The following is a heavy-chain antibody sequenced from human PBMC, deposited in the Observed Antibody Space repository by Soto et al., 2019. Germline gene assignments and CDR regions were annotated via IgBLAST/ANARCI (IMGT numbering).Heavy chain of an antibody. CDR3: AKDLSSAPYYFDY. Sequence: PGGSLRLSCAASGFTFSSYGMHWVRQAPGKGLEWVAVIPYDGSNKYYADSVKGRFTISRDNSKNTLYLQMNSLRAEDTAVYYCAKDLSSAPYYFDYWGQGTLVTVSS. V-gene: IGHV3-30*18. CDR2: IPYDGSNK. J-gene: IGHJ4*02. D-gene: IGHD6-19*01. CDR1: GFTFSSYG.